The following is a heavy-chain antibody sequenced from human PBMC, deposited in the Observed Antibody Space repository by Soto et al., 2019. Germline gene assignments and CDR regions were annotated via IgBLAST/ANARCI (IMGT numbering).Heavy chain of an antibody. Sequence: ARWSARQEHEQGLEWMGGIIPIFGTANYAQKFQGRVTITADESTSTAYMELSSLRSEDTAVYYCARVYLVPESSGRPLDYCAQRTLVTGPS. CDR3: ARVYLVPESSGRPLDY. CDR2: IIPIFGTA. V-gene: IGHV1-69*01. J-gene: IGHJ4*02. CDR1: A. D-gene: IGHD6-19*01.